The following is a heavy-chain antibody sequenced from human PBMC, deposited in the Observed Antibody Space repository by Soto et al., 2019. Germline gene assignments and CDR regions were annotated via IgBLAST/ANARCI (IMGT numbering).Heavy chain of an antibody. J-gene: IGHJ4*02. CDR3: ARETVVTAILDY. CDR1: GGSISSSSYY. V-gene: IGHV4-39*02. D-gene: IGHD2-21*02. Sequence: SETLSLTCTVSGGSISSSSYYWGWILQPPGKGLEWIGSIYYSGSTYYNPSLKSRVTISVDTSKNQFSLKLSSVTAADTAVYYCARETVVTAILDYWGQGTLVTVSS. CDR2: IYYSGST.